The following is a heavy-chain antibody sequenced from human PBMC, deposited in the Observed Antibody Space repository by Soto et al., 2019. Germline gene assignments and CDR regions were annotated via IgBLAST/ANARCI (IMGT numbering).Heavy chain of an antibody. D-gene: IGHD4-17*01. Sequence: KTSETLSLTCTVSGDSITSNSYFWAWIRQPPGKGLEWIGYIYYSGSTNYNPSLKSRVTISVDTSKNQFSQKLSSVTAADTAVYYCARRYGASFDYWGQGTLVTVSS. CDR2: IYYSGST. V-gene: IGHV4-61*05. J-gene: IGHJ4*02. CDR3: ARRYGASFDY. CDR1: GDSITSNSYF.